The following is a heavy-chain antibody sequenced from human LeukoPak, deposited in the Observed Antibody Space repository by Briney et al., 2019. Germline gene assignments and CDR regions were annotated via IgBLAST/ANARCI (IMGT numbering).Heavy chain of an antibody. D-gene: IGHD1-26*01. CDR2: IWYDGSNN. CDR1: GFAFRSCV. J-gene: IGHJ4*02. CDR3: EKDKSRSYHPLDY. V-gene: IGHV3-33*03. Sequence: RGSLRLSWAAYGFAFRSCVMHWVRQDPGKGLGWEAVIWYDGSNNDYADSVKGRCTISRDKSKNTLYLQMQSLRAEATAEYYREKDKSRSYHPLDYWGQGTLVTVSS.